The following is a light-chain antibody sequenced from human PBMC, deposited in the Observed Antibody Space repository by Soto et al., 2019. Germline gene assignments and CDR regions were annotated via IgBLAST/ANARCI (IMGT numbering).Light chain of an antibody. J-gene: IGKJ4*01. CDR2: DAS. Sequence: DIVLTQSPATLSSSPGETATLSCRASQSVSNYLAWYQQKPGQTPKLLIYDASNRATGIPARFSGSGSGTDFTLTVSSLEPEDFAVYYCQQGSSWPLTFGGGTQVEIK. CDR3: QQGSSWPLT. V-gene: IGKV3-11*01. CDR1: QSVSNY.